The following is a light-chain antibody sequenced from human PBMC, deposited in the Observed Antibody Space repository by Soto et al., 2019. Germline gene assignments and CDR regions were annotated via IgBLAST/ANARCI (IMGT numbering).Light chain of an antibody. V-gene: IGLV2-14*01. J-gene: IGLJ2*01. CDR3: SSYTGSSTYVV. Sequence: QSVLTQPASVSGSPGQSITISCTGTSIAVGGYNYVSWYQQHPGKAPKLMIYDVSNRPSGVSNRFSGSKSGNTASLTISGLQAEDEADYYCSSYTGSSTYVVFGGGTKLTVL. CDR2: DVS. CDR1: SIAVGGYNY.